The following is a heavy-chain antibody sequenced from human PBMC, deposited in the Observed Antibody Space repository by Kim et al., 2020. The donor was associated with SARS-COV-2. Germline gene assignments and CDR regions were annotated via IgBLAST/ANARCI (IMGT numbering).Heavy chain of an antibody. J-gene: IGHJ3*02. CDR2: ISWNSGSI. CDR1: GFTFDDYA. D-gene: IGHD3-10*01. V-gene: IGHV3-9*01. Sequence: GGSLRLSCAASGFTFDDYAMHWVRQAPGKGLEWVSGISWNSGSIGYADSVKGRFTISRDNAKNSLYLQMNSLRAEDTALYYCAKTSGSYYNDAFDIWGQGTMVTVSS. CDR3: AKTSGSYYNDAFDI.